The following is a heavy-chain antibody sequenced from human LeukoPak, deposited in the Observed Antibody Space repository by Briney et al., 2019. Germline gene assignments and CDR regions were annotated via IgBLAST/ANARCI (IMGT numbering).Heavy chain of an antibody. CDR2: ISWNSGSI. Sequence: GRSLRLSCAASGFTFDDYAMHWVRQAPGKGLGWVSGISWNSGSIGYADSVKGRFTISRDNAKNSLYLQMNSLRAEDTALYYCAKGIYDFWSGYHYWGQGTLVTVSS. V-gene: IGHV3-9*01. J-gene: IGHJ4*02. CDR1: GFTFDDYA. D-gene: IGHD3-3*01. CDR3: AKGIYDFWSGYHY.